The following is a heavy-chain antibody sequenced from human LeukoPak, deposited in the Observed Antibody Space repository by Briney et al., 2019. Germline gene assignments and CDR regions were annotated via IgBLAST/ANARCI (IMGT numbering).Heavy chain of an antibody. CDR3: AMSPINYYDSSGFDY. CDR2: INPNSGGT. CDR1: GYTFTGYY. D-gene: IGHD3-22*01. J-gene: IGHJ4*02. V-gene: IGHV1-2*02. Sequence: ASVKVSCKASGYTFTGYYMHWVRQAPGQGLEWMGWINPNSGGTNYAQKFQGRVTTTRDTSISTAYMELSRLRSDDTAVYYCAMSPINYYDSSGFDYWGQGTLVTVSS.